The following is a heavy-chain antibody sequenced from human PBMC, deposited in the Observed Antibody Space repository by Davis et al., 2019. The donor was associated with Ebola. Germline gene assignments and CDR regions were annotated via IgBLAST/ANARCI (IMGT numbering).Heavy chain of an antibody. Sequence: MPSETLSLTCAVYGGSFSGYYWSWIRQPPGKGLEWIGEINHSGSTNYNPSLKSRVTISVDTSKNQFSLKLSSVTAADTAVYYCAGLGALSGSWYYYYYGMDVWGQGTTVTVSS. CDR2: INHSGST. CDR1: GGSFSGYY. J-gene: IGHJ6*02. V-gene: IGHV4-34*01. D-gene: IGHD6-13*01. CDR3: AGLGALSGSWYYYYYGMDV.